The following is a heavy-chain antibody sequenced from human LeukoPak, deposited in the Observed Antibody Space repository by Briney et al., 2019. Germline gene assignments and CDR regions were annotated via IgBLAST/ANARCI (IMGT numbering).Heavy chain of an antibody. Sequence: ASVKVSCKASGYTFTSYGISWVRQAPGQGLEWMGWISAYNGNTNYAQKLQGRVTMTTDTSTSTAYMELRSLRSDDTAVYYCARDISKGAVAAGTLGAFDIWGQGTMVTVSS. CDR1: GYTFTSYG. V-gene: IGHV1-18*01. J-gene: IGHJ3*02. D-gene: IGHD6-13*01. CDR2: ISAYNGNT. CDR3: ARDISKGAVAAGTLGAFDI.